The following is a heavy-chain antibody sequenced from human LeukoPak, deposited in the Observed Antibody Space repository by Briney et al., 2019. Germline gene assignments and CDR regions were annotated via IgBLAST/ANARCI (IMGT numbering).Heavy chain of an antibody. CDR1: GYTFTSYY. V-gene: IGHV1-46*01. Sequence: ASVKVSCKASGYTFTSYYMHWVRQAPGQGLEWMGIINPSGGSTSYAQKFQGRVTMTRDTSTGTVYMELSSLRSEDTAVYYCARDGEYIVVVTAIPGYYYGTDVWGQGTTVTVSS. D-gene: IGHD2-21*02. CDR3: ARDGEYIVVVTAIPGYYYGTDV. J-gene: IGHJ6*02. CDR2: INPSGGST.